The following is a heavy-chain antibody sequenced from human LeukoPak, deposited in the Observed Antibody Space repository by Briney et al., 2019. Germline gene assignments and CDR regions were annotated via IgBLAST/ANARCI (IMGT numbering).Heavy chain of an antibody. Sequence: GRSLRLSCAASGFTFSDYGMHWVRQAPGKGLEWVSVISGSGGTTYYADSVKGRFTISRDNSKNTLYLQMNSLRAEDTAVYYCARMISYYYDSSGSYFDYWGQGTLVTVSS. V-gene: IGHV3-23*01. D-gene: IGHD3-22*01. CDR2: ISGSGGTT. CDR3: ARMISYYYDSSGSYFDY. CDR1: GFTFSDYG. J-gene: IGHJ4*02.